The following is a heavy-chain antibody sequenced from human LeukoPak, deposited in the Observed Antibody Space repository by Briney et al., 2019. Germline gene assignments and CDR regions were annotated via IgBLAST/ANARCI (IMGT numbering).Heavy chain of an antibody. CDR3: ARALNYGSGSYIMDV. J-gene: IGHJ6*03. Sequence: SQTLSLTCTVSGGSISSGSYYWSWIRQPAGKGLEWIGRIYTSGSTNYNPSLKSRVTISVDTSKNQFSLKLSSVTAADTAVYYCARALNYGSGSYIMDVWGKGTTVTISS. CDR1: GGSISSGSYY. D-gene: IGHD3-10*01. CDR2: IYTSGST. V-gene: IGHV4-61*02.